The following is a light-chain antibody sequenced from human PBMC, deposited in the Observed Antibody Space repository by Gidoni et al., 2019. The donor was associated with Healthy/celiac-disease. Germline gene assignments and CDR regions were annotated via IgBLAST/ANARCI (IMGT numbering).Light chain of an antibody. CDR3: MQALQTPHX. CDR2: LGS. CDR1: QSLLHSNGYNY. V-gene: IGKV2-28*01. J-gene: IGKJ3*01. Sequence: DIVMTQSPLSLPVTPGEPASISCRSSQSLLHSNGYNYLDWYLQKPGQSPQLLIYLGSNRASGVPDRFSGSGSGTDFTLKISRVEAEDVGVYYCMQALQTPHXXXPGTKVDIK.